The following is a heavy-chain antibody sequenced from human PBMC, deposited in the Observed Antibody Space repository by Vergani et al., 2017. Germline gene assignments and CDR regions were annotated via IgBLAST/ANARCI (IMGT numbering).Heavy chain of an antibody. CDR2: ISGRSNYI. V-gene: IGHV3-21*06. D-gene: IGHD5-18*01. Sequence: EVQLQESGGGLVKPGGSLRVSCAASGFSFSTYSINWVRQAPGKGLEWVSSISGRSNYIYYADSLKGRFTISRDNSKNSVYLQMNSLRAEDTAIYYCARADTAMAGPFDYWGQGTLVTVSS. CDR1: GFSFSTYS. J-gene: IGHJ4*02. CDR3: ARADTAMAGPFDY.